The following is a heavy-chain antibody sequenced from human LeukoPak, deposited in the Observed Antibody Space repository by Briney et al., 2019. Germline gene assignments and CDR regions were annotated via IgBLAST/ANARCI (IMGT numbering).Heavy chain of an antibody. CDR2: VKEDGTET. Sequence: GGSLRLSCVLSGLTLSNCRITWDSQAPGRGLEWVANVKEDGTETSYVGSVKGRFTISRDNAKNSLYLQMNSLRAEDTALYYCARHEFESLAFWGRGTLVTVSS. D-gene: IGHD3-10*01. CDR3: ARHEFESLAF. V-gene: IGHV3-7*05. CDR1: GLTLSNCR. J-gene: IGHJ4*02.